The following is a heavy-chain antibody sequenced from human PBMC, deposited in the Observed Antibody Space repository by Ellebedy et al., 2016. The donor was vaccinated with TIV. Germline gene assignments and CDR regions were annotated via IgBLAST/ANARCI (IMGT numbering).Heavy chain of an antibody. D-gene: IGHD1-1*01. CDR3: ARGGNWQFDY. CDR1: GASISSDKW. Sequence: MPSETLSLTCAVSGASISSDKWWTWVRQPPGKGLEWIGETHPTNSSNYHPSLKSRVTMSVDKSKNQFSLNLNSVTAADTAVYYCARGGNWQFDYWGQGTLVTVSS. V-gene: IGHV4-4*02. J-gene: IGHJ4*02. CDR2: THPTNSS.